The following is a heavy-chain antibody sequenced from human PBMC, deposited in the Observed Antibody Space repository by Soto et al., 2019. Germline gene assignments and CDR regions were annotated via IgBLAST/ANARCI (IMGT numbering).Heavy chain of an antibody. D-gene: IGHD2-15*01. Sequence: ASVKVSCKASGGTLSSYVISWVRQAPGQGLEWMGGIIPIFGTTTYGEKFQGRVTITADESTSTTYMELSNLKSEDTAVYYCARDPRQDCSGETCYYSWGQGTLVTVSS. CDR3: ARDPRQDCSGETCYYS. V-gene: IGHV1-69*13. CDR1: GGTLSSYV. CDR2: IIPIFGTT. J-gene: IGHJ4*02.